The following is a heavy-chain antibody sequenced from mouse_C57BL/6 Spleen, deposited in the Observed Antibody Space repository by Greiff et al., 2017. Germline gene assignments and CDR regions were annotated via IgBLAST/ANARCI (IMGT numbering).Heavy chain of an antibody. CDR3: ARYYSNFPGAD. J-gene: IGHJ3*01. CDR1: GYTLTDYY. D-gene: IGHD2-5*01. Sequence: EVQLQQSVPELVKPGASVKISCKASGYTLTDYYLNWVKQSHGKSLEWIGDINPNNGGTSYNQKFKGKATLTVDKSSSTAYMELRSLTSEDSAVYYCARYYSNFPGADWGQGTLVTVSA. V-gene: IGHV1-26*01. CDR2: INPNNGGT.